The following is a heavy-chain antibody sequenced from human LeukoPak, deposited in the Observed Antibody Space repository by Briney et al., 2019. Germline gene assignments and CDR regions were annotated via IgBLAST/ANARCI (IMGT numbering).Heavy chain of an antibody. Sequence: SETLSLTCAVYGGSFSGYYWSWIRQPPGKGLEWIGEINHSGSTNYNPSLKSRVTISVDTSKNQFSLKLSSVTAADTAVCYCARWTPFDIVVVPAAMQVDYWGQGTLVTVSS. CDR1: GGSFSGYY. J-gene: IGHJ4*02. D-gene: IGHD2-2*01. CDR3: ARWTPFDIVVVPAAMQVDY. CDR2: INHSGST. V-gene: IGHV4-34*01.